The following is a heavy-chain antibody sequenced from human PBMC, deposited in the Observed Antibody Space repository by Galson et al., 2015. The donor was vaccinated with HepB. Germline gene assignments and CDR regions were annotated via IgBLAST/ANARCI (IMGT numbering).Heavy chain of an antibody. J-gene: IGHJ5*02. V-gene: IGHV7-4-1*02. D-gene: IGHD2-15*01. Sequence: SVKVSCKASGYTISTYSMTWVRQAPGQGLEWVGWINTKTGNPRYAQGFTGRFVLSLDTSVSTAYLEITSLKAEDTAVYYCSGGSCYGGIDPWGQGTLVTVSS. CDR1: GYTISTYS. CDR2: INTKTGNP. CDR3: SGGSCYGGIDP.